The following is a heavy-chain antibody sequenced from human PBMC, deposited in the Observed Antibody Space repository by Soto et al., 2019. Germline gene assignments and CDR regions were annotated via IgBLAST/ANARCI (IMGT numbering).Heavy chain of an antibody. J-gene: IGHJ3*02. Sequence: ASVKVSCKASGFTFTSSAMQWVRQARGQRLEWIGWIVVGSGNTNYAQKFQERVSITRDMSTRTAYMELSSLRSEDTAVYYCAAGVTCDGNFDIWGQGTMVTVSS. CDR3: AAGVTCDGNFDI. CDR2: IVVGSGNT. V-gene: IGHV1-58*02. CDR1: GFTFTSSA.